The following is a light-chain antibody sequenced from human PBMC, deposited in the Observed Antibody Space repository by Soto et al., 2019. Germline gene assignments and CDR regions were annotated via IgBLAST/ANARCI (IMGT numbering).Light chain of an antibody. CDR2: RNN. CDR3: GGWDDSLSGPV. Sequence: QPVLTQPPPASGTPGQRVNISCSGSSSNIGSNYVYWYRQFPGTAPKLLIQRNNQRPSGVPARFSGSKSGTSASLAISGLRSEDEADYYCGGWDDSLSGPVFGGGTKLTVL. V-gene: IGLV1-47*01. CDR1: SSNIGSNY. J-gene: IGLJ2*01.